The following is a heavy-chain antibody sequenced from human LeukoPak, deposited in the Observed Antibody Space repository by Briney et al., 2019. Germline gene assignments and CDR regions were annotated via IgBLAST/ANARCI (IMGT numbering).Heavy chain of an antibody. Sequence: GGSLRLSCAASGFTFSSYGMHWVRQAPGKGLEWVAFIRYDESNKYYADSVKGRFTISRDNSKNTLYLQMNSLRAEDTAVYYCAKFGTNYFDSSGYYQTNYYYYYMDVWGKGTTVTVSS. CDR1: GFTFSSYG. CDR3: AKFGTNYFDSSGYYQTNYYYYYMDV. J-gene: IGHJ6*03. CDR2: IRYDESNK. V-gene: IGHV3-30*02. D-gene: IGHD3-22*01.